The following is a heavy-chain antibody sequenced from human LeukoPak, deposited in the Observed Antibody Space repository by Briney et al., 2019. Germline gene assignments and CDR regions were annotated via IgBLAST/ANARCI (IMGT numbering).Heavy chain of an antibody. CDR2: IYYSGST. V-gene: IGHV4-39*07. CDR1: GGSISSSSYY. CDR3: ARGGSGSYPRY. Sequence: SETLSLTCTVSGGSISSSSYYWGWIRQPPGKGLEWIGSIYYSGSTYYNPSLKSRVTISVDTSKNQFSLKLSSVTAADTAVYYCARGGSGSYPRYWGQGTLVTASS. J-gene: IGHJ4*02. D-gene: IGHD3-10*01.